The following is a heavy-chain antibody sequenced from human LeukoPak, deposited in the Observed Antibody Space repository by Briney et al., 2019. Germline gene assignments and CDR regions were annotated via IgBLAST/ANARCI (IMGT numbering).Heavy chain of an antibody. V-gene: IGHV4-4*07. CDR1: GASTSSYY. CDR3: ARSLVPPTYWYFDS. D-gene: IGHD2-21*01. CDR2: ISTRGST. Sequence: SETLSLACNVSGASTSSYYWSWIRQPAGTGLEWIGRISTRGSTTYNPSLTSRVTMSLDTSKNQFSLKLSSVTAADTAVYYCARSLVPPTYWYFDSWGQGALVIVSS. J-gene: IGHJ4*02.